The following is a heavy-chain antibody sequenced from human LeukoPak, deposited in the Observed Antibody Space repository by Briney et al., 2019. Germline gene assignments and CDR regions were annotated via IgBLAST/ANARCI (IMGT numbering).Heavy chain of an antibody. CDR1: GGSFSGYY. Sequence: SETLSLTCAVYGGSFSGYYWSWIRQPPGKGLEWIGEINHSGSTNYNPSLKSRVTISVDTSKNQFSLKLSSVTAADTAVYYCARTLGYCSSTSCQRNPGTYDYWGQGTLVTVSS. J-gene: IGHJ4*02. CDR2: INHSGST. D-gene: IGHD2-2*01. V-gene: IGHV4-34*01. CDR3: ARTLGYCSSTSCQRNPGTYDY.